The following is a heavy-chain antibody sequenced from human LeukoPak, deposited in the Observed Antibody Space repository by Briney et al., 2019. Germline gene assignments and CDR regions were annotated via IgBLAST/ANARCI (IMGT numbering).Heavy chain of an antibody. CDR2: ISSSSSYT. CDR1: GFTFSDYY. J-gene: IGHJ4*02. V-gene: IGHV3-11*06. Sequence: GGSLRLSCAASGFTFSDYYMSWIRQAPGKGLEGVSYISSSSSYTNYADSVKGRFTISRDNAKNSLYLQLNSLRAEDTAVYYCARDRWQWDYWGQGTLVTVSS. CDR3: ARDRWQWDY. D-gene: IGHD6-19*01.